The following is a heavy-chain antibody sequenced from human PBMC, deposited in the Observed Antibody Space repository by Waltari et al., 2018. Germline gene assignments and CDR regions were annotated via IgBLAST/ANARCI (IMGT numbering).Heavy chain of an antibody. Sequence: QVQLQESGPGLVKPSETLYLTCTVSGGSISSHYWSWIRQPPGKGLEWIGYIYYSGSTNYNPSLKSRVTISVDTSKNQFSLKLGSVTAADTAVYYCSTSSSWTQFDYWGQGTLVTVSS. CDR1: GGSISSHY. CDR2: IYYSGST. D-gene: IGHD6-13*01. J-gene: IGHJ4*02. CDR3: STSSSWTQFDY. V-gene: IGHV4-59*11.